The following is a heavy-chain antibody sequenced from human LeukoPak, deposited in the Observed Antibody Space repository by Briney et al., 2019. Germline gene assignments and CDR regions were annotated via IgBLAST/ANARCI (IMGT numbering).Heavy chain of an antibody. V-gene: IGHV4-39*07. CDR3: ARVLSHTDSSGYYTFPFDY. CDR1: GGSISSSTYY. Sequence: KPSETLSLTCTVSGGSISSSTYYWGWIRQPPGKGLEWIGSIYYGGSTYYNPSLKSRVTISVDTSKNQFSLKLSSVTAADTAVYYCARVLSHTDSSGYYTFPFDYWGQGTLVTVSS. J-gene: IGHJ4*02. D-gene: IGHD3-22*01. CDR2: IYYGGST.